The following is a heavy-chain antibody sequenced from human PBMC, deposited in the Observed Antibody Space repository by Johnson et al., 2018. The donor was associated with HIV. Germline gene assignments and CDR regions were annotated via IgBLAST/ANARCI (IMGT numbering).Heavy chain of an antibody. D-gene: IGHD1-1*01. CDR1: GFTLSNYG. Sequence: QVQLVESGGGLVQPGRSLRLSCATSGFTLSNYGIHWVRQAPGKGLEWLAVISYDGRIPSHADSVKGRFTISRDNSKSTVFLQMSNLRPEDTAVYYCAKGRKWNDVGNDALDIWGQGTLVTVSS. J-gene: IGHJ3*02. V-gene: IGHV3-30*18. CDR2: ISYDGRIP. CDR3: AKGRKWNDVGNDALDI.